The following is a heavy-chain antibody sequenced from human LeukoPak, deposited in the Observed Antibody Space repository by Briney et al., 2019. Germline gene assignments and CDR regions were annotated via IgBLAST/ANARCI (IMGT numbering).Heavy chain of an antibody. CDR2: INPYSGDT. CDR3: ATDWVYGDYSRSGYPDRDY. Sequence: ASVKVSCKASGYSFTGYYIRWVRQAPGQGLAWMGWINPYSGDTTYAQKFQGRLTLTRDTSISTAYMELSSLRSEDTAVYYCATDWVYGDYSRSGYPDRDYWGQGTLVTVSS. D-gene: IGHD4-17*01. V-gene: IGHV1-2*02. CDR1: GYSFTGYY. J-gene: IGHJ4*02.